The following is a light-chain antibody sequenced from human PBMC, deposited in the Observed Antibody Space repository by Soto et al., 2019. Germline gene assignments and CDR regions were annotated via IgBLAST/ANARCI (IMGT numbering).Light chain of an antibody. J-gene: IGLJ1*01. CDR1: SSDVGSYNL. CDR3: SSYTDRSNYV. V-gene: IGLV2-14*02. Sequence: QSALTQPASVSGSPGQSITISCIGTSSDVGSYNLVSWYQQHPGKAPKLMIYQVTNRPSGVSNRFSGSRSGNTASLTSSGLQADDEADYYCSSYTDRSNYVFGAGTKLTVL. CDR2: QVT.